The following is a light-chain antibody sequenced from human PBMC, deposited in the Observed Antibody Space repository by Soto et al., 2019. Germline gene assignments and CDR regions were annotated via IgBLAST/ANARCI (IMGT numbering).Light chain of an antibody. J-gene: IGKJ5*01. V-gene: IGKV3-15*01. CDR2: GAS. CDR3: QQYDNWPIT. CDR1: QSVSSN. Sequence: EKVMTQSPATLSVSPGERATLSCRASQSVSSNLAWYQQQPGQAPRLLIYGASNRATDIPGRFSGSGSGTEFTLTISSLQSEDFAVYYCQQYDNWPITFGQGTRLEIK.